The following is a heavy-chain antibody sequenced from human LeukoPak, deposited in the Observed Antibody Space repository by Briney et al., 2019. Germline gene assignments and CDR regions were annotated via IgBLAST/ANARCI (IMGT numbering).Heavy chain of an antibody. J-gene: IGHJ6*02. Sequence: QAGRSLRLSCAASAFTFNSYVLHWVRQAPGKGLEWVALISYDGRNTYYADSVRGRFTISRDNCKNTLYLQMNSLRAEDTAVYYCAREAGYIAAAATDYGLDVWGLGTSVTVSS. D-gene: IGHD6-13*01. V-gene: IGHV3-30*04. CDR2: ISYDGRNT. CDR1: AFTFNSYV. CDR3: AREAGYIAAAATDYGLDV.